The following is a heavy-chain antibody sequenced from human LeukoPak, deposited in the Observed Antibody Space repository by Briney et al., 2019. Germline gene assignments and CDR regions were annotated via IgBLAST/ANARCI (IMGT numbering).Heavy chain of an antibody. CDR1: GFTFSSYG. CDR3: ARDRSGWKGDAFDI. CDR2: IRYDGSNK. V-gene: IGHV3-30*02. Sequence: GGSLRLSCAASGFTFSSYGMHWVRQAPGKGLEWVAFIRYDGSNKYYADSVKGRFTFSRDNAKNSVYLQMNSLRAEDTAVYYCARDRSGWKGDAFDIWGQGTMVTVSS. D-gene: IGHD6-19*01. J-gene: IGHJ3*02.